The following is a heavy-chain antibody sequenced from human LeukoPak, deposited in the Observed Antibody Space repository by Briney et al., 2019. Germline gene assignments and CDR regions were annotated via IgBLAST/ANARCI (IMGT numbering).Heavy chain of an antibody. CDR2: MNPNSGNT. CDR1: GYTFTSYD. V-gene: IGHV1-8*03. CDR3: ARCGYDGGDFDY. Sequence: AASVKVSCKASGYTFTSYDINWVRQATGQGLEWMGWMNPNSGNTGYAQKFQGRVTITRNTSISTAYMELSSLRSEDTAVYYCARCGYDGGDFDYWGQGTLVTVSS. D-gene: IGHD5-12*01. J-gene: IGHJ4*02.